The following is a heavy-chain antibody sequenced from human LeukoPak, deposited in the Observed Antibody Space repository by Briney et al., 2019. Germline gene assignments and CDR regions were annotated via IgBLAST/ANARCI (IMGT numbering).Heavy chain of an antibody. J-gene: IGHJ4*02. V-gene: IGHV4-39*07. D-gene: IGHD5-12*01. CDR3: AAEWLRLVAFDY. CDR1: GGSISSSSYY. CDR2: IYYSGST. Sequence: PSETLSLTCTVSGGSISSSSYYWGWIRQPPGKGLEWIGSIYYSGSTYYNPSLKSRVTISVDMSKNQFSLKLSSVTAADTAVYYCAAEWLRLVAFDYWGQGTLVTVSS.